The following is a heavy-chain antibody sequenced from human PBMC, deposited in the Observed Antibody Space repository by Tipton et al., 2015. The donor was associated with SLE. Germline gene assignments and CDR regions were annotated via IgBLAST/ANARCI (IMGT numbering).Heavy chain of an antibody. CDR1: GGSISSGGYY. CDR3: ARGRRSIAARRGPAFDY. V-gene: IGHV4-31*03. D-gene: IGHD6-6*01. CDR2: IYYSGRT. J-gene: IGHJ4*02. Sequence: TLSLTCTVSGGSISSGGYYWSWIRQHPGKGLEWIGYIYYSGRTYYNPSLKSRVNISVDTSKNQFSLKLSSATAADTAVYYCARGRRSIAARRGPAFDYWGQGTLVTVSS.